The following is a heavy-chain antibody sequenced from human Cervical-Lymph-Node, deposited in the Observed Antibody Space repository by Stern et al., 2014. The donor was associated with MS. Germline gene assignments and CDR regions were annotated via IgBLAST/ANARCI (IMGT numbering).Heavy chain of an antibody. J-gene: IGHJ4*02. Sequence: VQLVQSGTEVKKPGASVLVSCKASGYTFTTYGITWVRQAPGQGLEWMGWISADSGNTKYAQKFQDRVTMTRDTTTGTAYMDVRSLRSEDTAVYYCARDKLHAFDYWGQGTQVTVPS. CDR1: GYTFTTYG. CDR3: ARDKLHAFDY. CDR2: ISADSGNT. V-gene: IGHV1-18*01. D-gene: IGHD2-8*01.